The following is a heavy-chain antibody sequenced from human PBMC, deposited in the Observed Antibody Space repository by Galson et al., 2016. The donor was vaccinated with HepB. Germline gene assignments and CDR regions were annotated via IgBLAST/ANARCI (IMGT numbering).Heavy chain of an antibody. CDR3: ARQYWGGPSDY. CDR1: GFTFNNYA. V-gene: IGHV3-23*01. D-gene: IGHD2/OR15-2a*01. Sequence: SLRLSCAASGFTFNNYAMTWVRQGPGKGLEWVSSIVIGGTTHYTESVKGRFTISRDNSKSTVYLQMISLRAEDTALYYCARQYWGGPSDYWGQGTPVIVSS. CDR2: IVIGGTT. J-gene: IGHJ4*02.